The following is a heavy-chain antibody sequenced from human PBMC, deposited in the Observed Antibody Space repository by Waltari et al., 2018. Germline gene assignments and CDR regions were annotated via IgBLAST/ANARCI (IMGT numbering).Heavy chain of an antibody. D-gene: IGHD5-12*01. J-gene: IGHJ4*02. CDR2: FYKSGTT. CDR3: VRGYPDIVATISDY. CDR1: RSSIRNNNYY. Sequence: QLQLQESGPGLVKPSETLSLTCTVSRSSIRNNNYYWGWVRQPPGKGLEWIGSFYKSGTTYDNPSLKSRVTISVDTSNTRFSLKLNSVTAADTAVYYCVRGYPDIVATISDYWGQGTLVIVSS. V-gene: IGHV4-39*07.